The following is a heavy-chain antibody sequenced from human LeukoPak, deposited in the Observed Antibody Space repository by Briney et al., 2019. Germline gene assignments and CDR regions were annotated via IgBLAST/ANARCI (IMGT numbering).Heavy chain of an antibody. D-gene: IGHD6-19*01. CDR2: ISYDGSNK. J-gene: IGHJ4*02. Sequence: PGGSLRLSCAASGFTFSSYGMHWVRQAPGKGLEWVAVISYDGSNKYYSDSVKGRFTISRDNYEITLYLQMNSLRVEDTAVYYCAKALSRNNGWYYFDHWGQGTLVTVSS. CDR1: GFTFSSYG. V-gene: IGHV3-30*18. CDR3: AKALSRNNGWYYFDH.